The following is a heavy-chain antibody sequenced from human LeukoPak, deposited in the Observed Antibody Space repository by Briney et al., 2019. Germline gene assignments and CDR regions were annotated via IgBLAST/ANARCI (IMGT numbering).Heavy chain of an antibody. CDR1: SDSVNTYY. D-gene: IGHD4-11*01. V-gene: IGHV4-59*02. CDR2: IYYGGST. CDR3: AISNTVRRPFFDP. Sequence: PSETLSLTCIGSSDSVNTYYCSWIRQPPRKGLGWIGYIYYGGSTKYNPSLKSRVTISVDTSKNQFSLKLTSVTAADTAVYYCAISNTVRRPFFDPWGPGTLVTVSS. J-gene: IGHJ5*02.